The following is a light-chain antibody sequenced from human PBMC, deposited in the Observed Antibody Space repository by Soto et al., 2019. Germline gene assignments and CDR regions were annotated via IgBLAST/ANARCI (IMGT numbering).Light chain of an antibody. CDR1: SGHSSNI. CDR3: ETWDTNTRV. J-gene: IGLJ3*02. V-gene: IGLV4-60*02. Sequence: QLVLTQSSSASASLGSSVKVTCTLSSGHSSNIIAWHQQQPGKAPRHLMKLDGSGSYNKGSGVPDRFSGSSSGADRYLTISNLQFDDEADYYCETWDTNTRVFGGGTKLTVL. CDR2: LDGSGSY.